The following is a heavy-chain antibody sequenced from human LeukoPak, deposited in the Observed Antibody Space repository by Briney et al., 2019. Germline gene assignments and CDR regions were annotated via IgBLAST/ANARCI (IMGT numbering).Heavy chain of an antibody. CDR3: ARDYDFWSGYFRHDY. D-gene: IGHD3-3*01. CDR1: GFTFSSYS. Sequence: GGSLRLSCAASGFTFSSYSMNWVRQAPGKGLEWVSYISSSGSTIYYADSVKGRFTISRDNAKNSLYLQMNSLRAEDTAVYYCARDYDFWSGYFRHDYWGQGTLVTVSS. CDR2: ISSSGSTI. J-gene: IGHJ4*02. V-gene: IGHV3-48*04.